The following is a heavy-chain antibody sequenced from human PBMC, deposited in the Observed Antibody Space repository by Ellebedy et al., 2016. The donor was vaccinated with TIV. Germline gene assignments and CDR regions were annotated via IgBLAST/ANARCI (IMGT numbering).Heavy chain of an antibody. Sequence: GESLKISCQGSGYDFTTYWVGWVRQLPGEGLEWMGLIYPDDSDTRYSPSFRGQVTISADRSINTVYLQWSSLKASATAIYFCARHPHLGSYRFDFWGQGSLVTVSS. CDR1: GYDFTTYW. D-gene: IGHD1-26*01. CDR2: IYPDDSDT. CDR3: ARHPHLGSYRFDF. J-gene: IGHJ4*02. V-gene: IGHV5-51*01.